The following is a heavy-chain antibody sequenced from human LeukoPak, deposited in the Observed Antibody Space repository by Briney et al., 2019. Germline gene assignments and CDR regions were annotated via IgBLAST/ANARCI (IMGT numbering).Heavy chain of an antibody. D-gene: IGHD3-10*01. Sequence: GGSLRLSCAASGFSFSRYNMNWVRQAPGKGLEWVSSISSSPSYIYYADSVKGRFTLSRDDAKNSLYLQMNSLRAEDTAVYYCARGNLWFGELVYWGQGTLVTVSS. J-gene: IGHJ4*02. CDR2: ISSSPSYI. V-gene: IGHV3-21*01. CDR1: GFSFSRYN. CDR3: ARGNLWFGELVY.